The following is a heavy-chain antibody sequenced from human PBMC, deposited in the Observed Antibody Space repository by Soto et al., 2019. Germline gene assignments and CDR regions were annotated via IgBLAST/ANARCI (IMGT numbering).Heavy chain of an antibody. CDR2: IYYSGST. Sequence: PSETLSLTCTVSGGSISSGGYYWSWIRQHPGKGLEWIGYIYYSGSTYYNPSLKSRVTISVDTSKNQFSLKLSSVTAADTAVYYCARRQEYYYGSGSYKNYYYYGMDVWGQGTTVTVSS. J-gene: IGHJ6*02. CDR3: ARRQEYYYGSGSYKNYYYYGMDV. V-gene: IGHV4-31*03. CDR1: GGSISSGGYY. D-gene: IGHD3-10*01.